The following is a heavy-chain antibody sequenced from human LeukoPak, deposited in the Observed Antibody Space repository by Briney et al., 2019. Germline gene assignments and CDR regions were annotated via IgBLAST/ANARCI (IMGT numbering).Heavy chain of an antibody. V-gene: IGHV3-53*01. CDR2: IYSGGST. CDR3: ARDSPMARAFDY. D-gene: IGHD5-24*01. CDR1: GFIFSNYA. J-gene: IGHJ4*02. Sequence: PGGSLRLSCAASGFIFSNYAMSWVRQAPGKGLEWVSVIYSGGSTYYADSVKGRFTISRDNSKNTLYLQMNSLRAEDTAVYYCARDSPMARAFDYWGQGTLVIFSS.